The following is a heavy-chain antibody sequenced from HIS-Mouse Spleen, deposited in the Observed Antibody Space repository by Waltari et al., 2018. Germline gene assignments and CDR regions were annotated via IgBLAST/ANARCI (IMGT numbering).Heavy chain of an antibody. J-gene: IGHJ2*01. V-gene: IGHV1-69*01. CDR3: ARGGYSSSWSDL. CDR1: GGTFSSYA. Sequence: QVQLVQSGAEVKKPGSSVKVSCKASGGTFSSYATSWVRQAPGQGLGWMGGIIPIFGTANDAQKFQGRVTITADESTSTAYMELSSLRSEDTAVYYCARGGYSSSWSDLWGRGTLVTVSS. CDR2: IIPIFGTA. D-gene: IGHD6-13*01.